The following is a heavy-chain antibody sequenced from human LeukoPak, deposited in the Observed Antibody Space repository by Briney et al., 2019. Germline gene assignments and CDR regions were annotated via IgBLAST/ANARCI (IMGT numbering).Heavy chain of an antibody. CDR2: ISGSGGST. J-gene: IGHJ4*02. Sequence: GSLRLSCAASGFTFSSYGMSWVRQAPGKGLEWLSAISGSGGSTYYADSVKGRFTISRDNSKNTLYLQMNSLRAEDTAVYYCAKDLRSTLWLPYWGQGTLVTVSS. CDR1: GFTFSSYG. CDR3: AKDLRSTLWLPY. D-gene: IGHD3-10*01. V-gene: IGHV3-23*01.